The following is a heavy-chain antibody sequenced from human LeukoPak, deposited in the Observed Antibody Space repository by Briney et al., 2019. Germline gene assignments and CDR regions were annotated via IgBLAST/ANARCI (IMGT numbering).Heavy chain of an antibody. Sequence: HPGGSLRLSCAASGFTFSSYAMSWVRQAPGMGLEWVSAISGSGDATYYADSMKGRFSISRDNSKNTLYLQMNSLRAEDTAIYYCAKHQQGYDTIDHWGQGTLVTVSS. J-gene: IGHJ5*02. V-gene: IGHV3-23*01. CDR1: GFTFSSYA. CDR2: ISGSGDAT. CDR3: AKHQQGYDTIDH. D-gene: IGHD6-13*01.